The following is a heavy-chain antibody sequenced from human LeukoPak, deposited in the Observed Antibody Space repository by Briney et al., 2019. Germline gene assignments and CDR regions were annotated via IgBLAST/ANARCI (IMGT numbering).Heavy chain of an antibody. V-gene: IGHV3-74*01. CDR1: GFTFSSYW. CDR2: IKSDGST. CDR3: ARAPSEIGGYYPEYFRH. J-gene: IGHJ1*01. D-gene: IGHD3-22*01. Sequence: SGGSLRLSCAASGFTFSSYWMHWVRQAPGKGLVWFSRIKSDGSTNYADSVKGRFTISRDNAKNTVSLQMNSLRAEDTGVYYCARAPSEIGGYYPEYFRHWGQGTLVTVSS.